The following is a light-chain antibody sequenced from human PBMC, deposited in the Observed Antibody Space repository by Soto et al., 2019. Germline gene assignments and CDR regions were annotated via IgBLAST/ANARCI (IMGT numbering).Light chain of an antibody. J-gene: IGLJ1*01. CDR2: EVR. V-gene: IGLV2-14*01. Sequence: QSVLTQPASVSGSPGQSITISCTGTTSDVGDYNYVSWYQQHPGKAPKLMIYEVRNRPSGVSNRFSGSKSGNTASLTISGLQAEDEADYYCSSYTSTSILYVFGTGTKLTVL. CDR1: TSDVGDYNY. CDR3: SSYTSTSILYV.